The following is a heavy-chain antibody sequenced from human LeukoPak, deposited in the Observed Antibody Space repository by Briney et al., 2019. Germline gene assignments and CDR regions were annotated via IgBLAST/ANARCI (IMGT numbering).Heavy chain of an antibody. Sequence: GGSLRLSCAASRFTFSSYSMNWVRQAPGKGLEWVSSISSSGSYIYYADSVKGRFTISRDNAKNSLYLQMNSLRAEDTAVYYCARDYDYGFDYWGQGTLVTVSS. D-gene: IGHD4-17*01. CDR1: RFTFSSYS. CDR3: ARDYDYGFDY. J-gene: IGHJ4*02. CDR2: ISSSGSYI. V-gene: IGHV3-21*01.